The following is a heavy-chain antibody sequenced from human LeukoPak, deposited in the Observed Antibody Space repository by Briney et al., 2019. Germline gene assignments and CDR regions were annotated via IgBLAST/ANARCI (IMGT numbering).Heavy chain of an antibody. V-gene: IGHV1-2*02. CDR1: GYTFTGYY. J-gene: IGHJ6*03. Sequence: ASVKVSCKASGYTFTGYYMHWVRQAPGQGLEWMGWINPNSGGTNYAQKFQGRVTMTRDTSTSTAYMELSRLRSDDTAVYYCARGGVIPGDIVVVPAASYYMDVWGKGTTVTVSS. D-gene: IGHD2-2*01. CDR3: ARGGVIPGDIVVVPAASYYMDV. CDR2: INPNSGGT.